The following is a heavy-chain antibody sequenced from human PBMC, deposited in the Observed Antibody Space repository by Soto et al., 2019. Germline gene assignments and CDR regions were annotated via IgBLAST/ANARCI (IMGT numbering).Heavy chain of an antibody. Sequence: QVQLQESGPGLVKPSQTLSLTCTVSRGSVSSGGYYWSWIRQHPGKGLEWIGSIYYNGITDYNPSLKSRPIISVDPSKNHFSLILSSVTAADTAVYYCARARFYGSERTVFDFWGQGTLVTVSS. J-gene: IGHJ4*02. CDR1: RGSVSSGGYY. V-gene: IGHV4-31*03. CDR2: IYYNGIT. CDR3: ARARFYGSERTVFDF. D-gene: IGHD3-10*01.